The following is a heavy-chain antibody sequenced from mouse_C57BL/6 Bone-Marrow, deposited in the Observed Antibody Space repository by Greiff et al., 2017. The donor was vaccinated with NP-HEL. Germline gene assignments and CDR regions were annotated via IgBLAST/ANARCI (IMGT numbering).Heavy chain of an antibody. Sequence: EVQRVESEGGLVQPGSSMKLSCTASGFTFSDYYMAWVRQVPEKGLEWVANINYDGSSTYYLDSLKSRFIISRDNAKNILYLQMSSLKSEDTATYYCARLYDGYFFWYFDVWGTGTTVTVSS. CDR1: GFTFSDYY. J-gene: IGHJ1*03. CDR3: ARLYDGYFFWYFDV. V-gene: IGHV5-16*01. CDR2: INYDGSST. D-gene: IGHD2-3*01.